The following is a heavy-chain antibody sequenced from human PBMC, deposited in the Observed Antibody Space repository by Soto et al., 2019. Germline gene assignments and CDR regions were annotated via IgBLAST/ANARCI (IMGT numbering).Heavy chain of an antibody. V-gene: IGHV4-31*03. CDR1: GGSISSGGYY. CDR2: IYYSGST. CDR3: AVVYSTKREYYYYYGMDV. D-gene: IGHD2-2*01. J-gene: IGHJ6*02. Sequence: PSETLSLTCTVSGGSISSGGYYWSWIRQHPGKGLEWIGYIYYSGSTYYNPSLKSRVTISVDTSKNQFSLKLSSVTAADTAVYYCAVVYSTKREYYYYYGMDVWGQGTTVTVSS.